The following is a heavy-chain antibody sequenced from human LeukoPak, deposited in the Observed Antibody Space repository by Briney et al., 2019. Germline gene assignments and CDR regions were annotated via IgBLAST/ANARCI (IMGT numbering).Heavy chain of an antibody. Sequence: SETLSLTCTVSGGSISSSSYYWGWIRQPPGKGLEWIGSIYYSGSTYYNPSLKSRVTISVDTSKNQFSLKLSSVTAADTAVYYCARVDGGYSSYWGQGTLVTVSS. CDR3: ARVDGGYSSY. V-gene: IGHV4-39*07. CDR2: IYYSGST. CDR1: GGSISSSSYY. J-gene: IGHJ4*02. D-gene: IGHD5-18*01.